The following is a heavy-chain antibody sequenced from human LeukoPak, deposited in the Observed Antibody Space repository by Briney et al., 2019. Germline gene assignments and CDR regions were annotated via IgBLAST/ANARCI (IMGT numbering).Heavy chain of an antibody. J-gene: IGHJ6*03. CDR2: IYHSGST. CDR1: GDSISSSSSY. CDR3: ARIGGDFWSGYLDYYYMDV. Sequence: SETLSLTCSVSGDSISSSSSYWGWIRQPPGKGLEWIGSIYHSGSTYYNPSLKSRVTISVDTSKNQFSLKLSSVTAADTAVYYCARIGGDFWSGYLDYYYMDVWGKGTTVTVSS. V-gene: IGHV4-39*07. D-gene: IGHD3-3*01.